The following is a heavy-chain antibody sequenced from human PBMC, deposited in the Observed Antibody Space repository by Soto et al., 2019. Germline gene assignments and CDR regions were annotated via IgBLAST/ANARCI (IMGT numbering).Heavy chain of an antibody. CDR2: IRSKAYGGTT. Sequence: EVQLVESGGGLVQPGRSLSLSCTASGFTFGDYAMSWVRQAPGKGLEWVGFIRSKAYGGTTEYAASVKGRFTISRDDFNSIAYLQMDSLKTEDTGVYYCTRDLLKFWGVSLPTDYWGQGTLVTVSS. CDR3: TRDLLKFWGVSLPTDY. V-gene: IGHV3-49*04. J-gene: IGHJ4*02. D-gene: IGHD3-16*01. CDR1: GFTFGDYA.